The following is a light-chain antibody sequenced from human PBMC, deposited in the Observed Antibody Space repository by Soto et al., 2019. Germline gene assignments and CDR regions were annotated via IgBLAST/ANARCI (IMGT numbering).Light chain of an antibody. Sequence: QSVLTQPPSASGTPGQRVTISCSGSTSNIGSNAANWYRQLPGTAPKLRIYTNNQRPSGVPDRLSGSKSGTSASLTISGLRSEDEADYYCAAWDSSVSGRVFGGGTKLTVL. CDR2: TNN. CDR1: TSNIGSNA. V-gene: IGLV1-47*02. J-gene: IGLJ3*02. CDR3: AAWDSSVSGRV.